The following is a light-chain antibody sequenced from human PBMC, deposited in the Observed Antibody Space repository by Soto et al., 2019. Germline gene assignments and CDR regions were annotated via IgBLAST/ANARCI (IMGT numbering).Light chain of an antibody. CDR2: AAS. J-gene: IGKJ1*01. CDR1: QGISSY. CDR3: QQLNSYPWT. V-gene: IGKV1-9*01. Sequence: DIQLTQSPSFLSASVGDRVTITCRASQGISSYLAWYQQKPGKVPKLPIYAASTLQSGVPSRFSGSGSGTEFTLTISSLQPEDFATYYCQQLNSYPWTFGQGTKVEIK.